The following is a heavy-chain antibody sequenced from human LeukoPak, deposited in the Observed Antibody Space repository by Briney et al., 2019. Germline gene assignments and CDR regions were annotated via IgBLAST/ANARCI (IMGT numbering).Heavy chain of an antibody. D-gene: IGHD6-19*01. CDR3: AKDLYSSGWYAAGFDY. CDR2: IRYDGSNK. CDR1: GFTFSSYG. J-gene: IGHJ4*02. V-gene: IGHV3-30*02. Sequence: PGGSLRLSCAASGFTFSSYGMHWVRQAPGKGLEWVAFIRYDGSNKYYADSVKGRFTISRDNSKNTLYLQMNSLRAEDTAVYYCAKDLYSSGWYAAGFDYWGQGTLVTVSS.